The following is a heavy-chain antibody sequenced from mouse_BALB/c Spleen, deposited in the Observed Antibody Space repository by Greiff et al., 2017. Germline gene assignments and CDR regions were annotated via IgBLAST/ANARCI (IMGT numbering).Heavy chain of an antibody. Sequence: VQGVESGAELAKPGASVKMSCKASGYTFTSYWMHWVKQRPGQGLEWIGYINPSTGYTEYNQKFKDKATLTADKSSSTAYMQLSSLTSEDSAVYYCAREIDYSFAYWGQGTLVTVSA. D-gene: IGHD1-1*01. J-gene: IGHJ3*01. CDR2: INPSTGYT. CDR3: AREIDYSFAY. V-gene: IGHV1-7*01. CDR1: GYTFTSYW.